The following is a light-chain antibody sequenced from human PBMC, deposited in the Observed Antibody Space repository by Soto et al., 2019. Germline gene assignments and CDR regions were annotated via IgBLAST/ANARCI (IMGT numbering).Light chain of an antibody. Sequence: EILLTQSPATLSLSSGERATLXXRASQSVSSYLAWYQQKPGQAPCILIYGASNRATGIPDRFSGSGSGADFTLTISRLEPEDFAVYYCQQYGSSVTFGQGTKVEIK. CDR2: GAS. CDR3: QQYGSSVT. V-gene: IGKV3-20*01. J-gene: IGKJ1*01. CDR1: QSVSSY.